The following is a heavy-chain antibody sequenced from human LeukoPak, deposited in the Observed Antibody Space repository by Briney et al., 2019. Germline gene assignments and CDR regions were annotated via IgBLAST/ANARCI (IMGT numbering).Heavy chain of an antibody. Sequence: PGGSLRLSCAASGFTFSSYEMNWVRQAPGKGLEWVSAISGSGGSTYYADSVKGRFTISRDNSKNTLYLQMNSLRAEDTAVYYCAKEGVSAAAGIQFDYWGQGTLVTVSS. CDR2: ISGSGGST. D-gene: IGHD6-13*01. J-gene: IGHJ4*02. CDR3: AKEGVSAAAGIQFDY. CDR1: GFTFSSYE. V-gene: IGHV3-23*01.